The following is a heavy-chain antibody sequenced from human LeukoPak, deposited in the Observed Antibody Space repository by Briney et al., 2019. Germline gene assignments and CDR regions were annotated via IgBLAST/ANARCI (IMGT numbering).Heavy chain of an antibody. Sequence: VSVKVSCKASGYTFTSYDINWVRQATGQGLEWMGWMNPNSGNTGSAQKFQGRVTMTRNTSISTAYMELSSLTSEDTAVYYCARGNYDGYYFDYWGQGTLVTVSS. CDR1: GYTFTSYD. V-gene: IGHV1-8*01. CDR2: MNPNSGNT. J-gene: IGHJ4*02. D-gene: IGHD4-23*01. CDR3: ARGNYDGYYFDY.